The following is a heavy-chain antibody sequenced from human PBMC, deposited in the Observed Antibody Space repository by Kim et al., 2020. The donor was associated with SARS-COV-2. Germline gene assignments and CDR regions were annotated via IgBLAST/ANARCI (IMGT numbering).Heavy chain of an antibody. CDR3: ARVNDYCSSTSCYGASWVVYGMDV. CDR1: GGTFSSYA. CDR2: IIPIFGTA. V-gene: IGHV1-69*13. J-gene: IGHJ6*02. D-gene: IGHD2-2*01. Sequence: SVKVSCKASGGTFSSYAISWVRQAPGQGLEWMGGIIPIFGTANYAQKFQGRVTITADESTSTAYMELSSLRSEDTAVYYCARVNDYCSSTSCYGASWVVYGMDVWGQGTTVTVSS.